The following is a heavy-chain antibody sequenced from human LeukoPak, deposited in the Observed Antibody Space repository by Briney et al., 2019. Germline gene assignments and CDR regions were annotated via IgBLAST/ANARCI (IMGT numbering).Heavy chain of an antibody. CDR1: GGTFSSYA. CDR3: ARDKGSGNGVFDY. Sequence: ASVKVSCKASGGTFSSYAISWVRQAPGQGLEWMGGIIPIFGTANYAQKFQGRVTITADESTSTAYMELSSLRSEDTAVYYCARDKGSGNGVFDYWGQGTLVTVSS. D-gene: IGHD3-10*01. V-gene: IGHV1-69*01. J-gene: IGHJ4*02. CDR2: IIPIFGTA.